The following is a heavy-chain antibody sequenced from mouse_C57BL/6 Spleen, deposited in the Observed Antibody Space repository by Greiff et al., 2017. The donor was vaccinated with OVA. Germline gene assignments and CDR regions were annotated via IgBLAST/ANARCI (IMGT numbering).Heavy chain of an antibody. CDR1: GFTFSSYG. J-gene: IGHJ2*01. Sequence: EVQVVESGGDLVKPGGSLKLSCAASGFTFSSYGMSWVRQTPDTRLEWVATISSGGSYTYYPDSVKGRFTISRANAKNTLYLTMSSLKSEDTAMYYCARHSYYSNYVGGYYFDYWGQGTTLTVSS. CDR2: ISSGGSYT. D-gene: IGHD2-5*01. CDR3: ARHSYYSNYVGGYYFDY. V-gene: IGHV5-6*01.